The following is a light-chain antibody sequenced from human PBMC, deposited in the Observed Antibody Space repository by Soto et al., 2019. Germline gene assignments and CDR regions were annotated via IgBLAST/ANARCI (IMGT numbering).Light chain of an antibody. CDR3: QQYNNWLFT. CDR2: GAS. CDR1: QSVSDN. V-gene: IGKV3-15*01. Sequence: EIVMTQSPATLSVSPGERVTLSCRASQSVSDNLAWYQQQPGQAPRLLIYGASTRATGIPARFSGSGSGTEFTLTISSLQSEDFAVYYCQQYNNWLFTFGGGTRVEIK. J-gene: IGKJ4*01.